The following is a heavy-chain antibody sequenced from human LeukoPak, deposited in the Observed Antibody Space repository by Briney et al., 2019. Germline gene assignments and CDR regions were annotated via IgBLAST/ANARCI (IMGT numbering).Heavy chain of an antibody. J-gene: IGHJ6*03. CDR3: ARLREYYYNYMDV. Sequence: SETLSLTCTVSGYSISSGYYWGWIRQPPGKGLEWIGSIYHSGSTYYNPSLKSRVTISVDTSKNDFSLKLNSVTAADTAVYYCARLREYYYNYMDVWGKGTTVTISS. D-gene: IGHD3-10*01. V-gene: IGHV4-38-2*02. CDR2: IYHSGST. CDR1: GYSISSGYY.